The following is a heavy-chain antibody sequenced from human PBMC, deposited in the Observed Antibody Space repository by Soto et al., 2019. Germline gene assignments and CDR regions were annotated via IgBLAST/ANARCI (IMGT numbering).Heavy chain of an antibody. Sequence: SLRLSCAASGFTFSSYAMSWVRQAPGKGLEWVSAISGSGGSTYYADSVKGRFTISRDNSKNTLYLQMNSLRAEDTAVYYCAKDARYCSSTSCCSPFDYWGQGTLVTVSS. CDR3: AKDARYCSSTSCCSPFDY. D-gene: IGHD2-2*01. CDR2: ISGSGGST. V-gene: IGHV3-23*01. J-gene: IGHJ4*02. CDR1: GFTFSSYA.